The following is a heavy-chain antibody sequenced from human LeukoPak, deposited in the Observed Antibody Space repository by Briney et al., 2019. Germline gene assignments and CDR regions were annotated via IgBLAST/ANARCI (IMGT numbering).Heavy chain of an antibody. D-gene: IGHD3-3*01. CDR3: AKMGGYYDFWSGYYVDY. J-gene: IGHJ4*02. V-gene: IGHV3-23*01. Sequence: GGSLRLYCAASGFTFSSYAMSRVRQAPGAGLEWVSAISDSGGSTYFADSVKGRFTISRDNSKNTLYLQMNRLSAEDTAVYYWAKMGGYYDFWSGYYVDYWGQGTLVTVSS. CDR1: GFTFSSYA. CDR2: ISDSGGST.